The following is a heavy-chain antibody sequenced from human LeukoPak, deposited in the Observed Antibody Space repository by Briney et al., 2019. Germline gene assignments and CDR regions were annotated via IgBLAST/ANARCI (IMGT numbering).Heavy chain of an antibody. CDR2: IYYSGST. Sequence: SETLSLTCTVSGGSISSYYWSWIRQPPGKGLEWIGYIYYSGSTNYNPSLKSRVTISVDTSKNQFSLKLSSVTAADTAVYSCASIFNYGSGDAQGSFDYWGQGTLVTVSS. V-gene: IGHV4-59*01. CDR3: ASIFNYGSGDAQGSFDY. CDR1: GGSISSYY. J-gene: IGHJ4*02. D-gene: IGHD3-10*01.